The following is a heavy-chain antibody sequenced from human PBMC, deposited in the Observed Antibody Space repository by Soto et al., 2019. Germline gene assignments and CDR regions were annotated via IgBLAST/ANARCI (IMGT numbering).Heavy chain of an antibody. J-gene: IGHJ4*02. Sequence: GGSLRLSCAASGFTFSSYAMSWVRQAPGKGLEWVSAISGSGGSTYYADSVKGRFTISRDNSKNTLYLQMNSLRAEDTAVYYCAKDFPTMIVVVTRLFDYWGQGTLVTVSS. V-gene: IGHV3-23*01. CDR2: ISGSGGST. D-gene: IGHD3-22*01. CDR1: GFTFSSYA. CDR3: AKDFPTMIVVVTRLFDY.